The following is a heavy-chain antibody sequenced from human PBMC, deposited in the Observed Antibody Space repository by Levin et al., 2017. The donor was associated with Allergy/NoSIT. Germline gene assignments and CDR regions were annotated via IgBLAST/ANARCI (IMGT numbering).Heavy chain of an antibody. V-gene: IGHV1-46*01. CDR1: GYTFTNYY. Sequence: KHGESLKISCKASGYTFTNYYMHWVRQAPGQGLEWMGIINPSGGSTSYAQKFQGRVTLTRDTSTSTVYMELSSLRSEDTAVYYCARGHIVVVPAAPEDDYDGMDVWGQGTTVTVSS. CDR2: INPSGGST. D-gene: IGHD2-2*01. J-gene: IGHJ6*02. CDR3: ARGHIVVVPAAPEDDYDGMDV.